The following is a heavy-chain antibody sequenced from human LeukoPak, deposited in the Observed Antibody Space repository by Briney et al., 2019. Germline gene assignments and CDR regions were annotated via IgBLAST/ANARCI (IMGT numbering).Heavy chain of an antibody. CDR1: GYTFTGYY. D-gene: IGHD5-18*01. J-gene: IGHJ6*02. CDR2: ISGYNGNT. Sequence: ASVKVSCTASGYTFTGYYMHWVRQAPGQGLEWMGRISGYNGNTKYAHKVQGRVTMTTDTSTGTAYMELRSLRSDDTAVYYCARAYSYGSDYYYGMDVWGQGTTVTVSS. V-gene: IGHV1-18*04. CDR3: ARAYSYGSDYYYGMDV.